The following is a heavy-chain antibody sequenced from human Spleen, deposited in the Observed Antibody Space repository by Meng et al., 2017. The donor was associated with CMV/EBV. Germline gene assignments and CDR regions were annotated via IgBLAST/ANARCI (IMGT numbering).Heavy chain of an antibody. CDR3: ARGGWDSSGYYDY. D-gene: IGHD3-22*01. Sequence: SGGTGRRGRKKGRWIRKPRGKGMEWIGDKKNSGSKKENSNRKRGDTISVDKSKNQFSLKLSSVTAADTAVYYCARGGWDSSGYYDYWGQGTLVTVSS. V-gene: IGHV4-61*01. CDR1: GGTGRRGRKK. J-gene: IGHJ4*02. CDR2: KKNSGSK.